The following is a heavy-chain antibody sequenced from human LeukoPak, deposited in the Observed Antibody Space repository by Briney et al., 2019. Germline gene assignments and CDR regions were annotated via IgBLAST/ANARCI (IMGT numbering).Heavy chain of an antibody. CDR1: GFTFSSYA. CDR2: IRYDGSNK. V-gene: IGHV3-30*02. Sequence: GGSLTLSCAASGFTFSSYAMHWLRQAPGKWLEWVSFIRYDGSNKYYADSVKARFTISRDNSKNKLYLQMNSLRVEDTAIFYCGKVAKFYYGSESNYFFEHWGQGTPVTASS. CDR3: GKVAKFYYGSESNYFFEH. J-gene: IGHJ4*02. D-gene: IGHD3-10*01.